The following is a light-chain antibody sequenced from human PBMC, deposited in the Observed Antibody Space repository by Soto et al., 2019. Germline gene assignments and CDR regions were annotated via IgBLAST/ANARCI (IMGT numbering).Light chain of an antibody. J-gene: IGKJ5*01. CDR2: GAS. CDR1: QNVITN. V-gene: IGKV3-20*01. Sequence: HSPATLSVSKGERATLSCRASQNVITNFAWYQQRPGHTPRLLVYGASSRATGIPDRFSGSGSGTDFTLTISRLEPEDFAVYYCQQHGSSPITFGQGRLLEVK. CDR3: QQHGSSPIT.